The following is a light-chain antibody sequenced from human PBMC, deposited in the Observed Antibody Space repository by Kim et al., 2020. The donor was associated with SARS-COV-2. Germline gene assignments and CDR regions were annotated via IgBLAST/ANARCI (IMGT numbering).Light chain of an antibody. V-gene: IGKV1-9*01. CDR3: QQVESYPYT. CDR2: AAS. CDR1: QGIDTY. Sequence: IQLTQSPSSLSASVGDRVTITCRASQGIDTYLAWYQHSPGKAPKLLIYAASTLQSEVPSRFSGSGSGTDFTLIISSLQPEDLATYYCQQVESYPYTFGQGTKLEI. J-gene: IGKJ2*01.